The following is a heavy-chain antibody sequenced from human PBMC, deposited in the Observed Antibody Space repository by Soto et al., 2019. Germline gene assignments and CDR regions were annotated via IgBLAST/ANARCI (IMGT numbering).Heavy chain of an antibody. J-gene: IGHJ4*02. CDR3: ARRHNYYDFWSGYYTGLDY. D-gene: IGHD3-3*01. CDR2: IYHSGST. Sequence: SETLSLTCTVSGDSISSGSYYWGLIRQPPGKGLEWIGEIYHSGSTNYNPSLKSRVTISVDKSKNQFSLKLSSVTAADTAVYYCARRHNYYDFWSGYYTGLDYWGQGTLVTVS. V-gene: IGHV4-39*07. CDR1: GDSISSGSYY.